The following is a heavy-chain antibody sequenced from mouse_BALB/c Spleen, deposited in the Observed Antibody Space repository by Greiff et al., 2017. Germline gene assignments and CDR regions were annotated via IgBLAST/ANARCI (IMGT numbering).Heavy chain of an antibody. J-gene: IGHJ4*01. D-gene: IGHD1-1*01. V-gene: IGHV14-3*02. CDR1: GFNIKDTY. CDR3: ARDTVFYYYAMDY. CDR2: IDPANGNT. Sequence: EVQLQQSGAELVKPGASVKLSCTASGFNIKDTYMHWVKQRPEQGLEWIGRIDPANGNTKYDPKFQGKATITADTSSNTAYLQLSSLTSEDTAVYYCARDTVFYYYAMDYWGQGTSGTVAA.